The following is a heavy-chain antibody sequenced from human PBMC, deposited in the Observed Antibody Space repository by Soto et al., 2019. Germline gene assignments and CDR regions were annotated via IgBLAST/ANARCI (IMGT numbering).Heavy chain of an antibody. CDR1: GYTFTSYG. J-gene: IGHJ4*02. D-gene: IGHD2-2*01. Sequence: GASVKVSFKASGYTFTSYGISWVRQAPGQGLEWMGWISAYNGNTNYAQKLQGRVTMTTDTSTSTAYMELRSLRSDDTAVYYCARDRVFYCISTSCYVIDYWGQGTLVTVSS. CDR3: ARDRVFYCISTSCYVIDY. V-gene: IGHV1-18*01. CDR2: ISAYNGNT.